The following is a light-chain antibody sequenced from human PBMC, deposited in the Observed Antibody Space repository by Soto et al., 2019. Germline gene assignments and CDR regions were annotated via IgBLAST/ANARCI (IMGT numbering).Light chain of an antibody. Sequence: QSALTQPASVSGAPGQSITISCTGTSSDVGGYNYVSWYQQHPGQAPKHMIYDVSNRPSGVSNRFSGSKSGNTASLTISGLQAEDDADYDCSSYISSSSYVCGTGTKLTVL. J-gene: IGLJ1*01. CDR3: SSYISSSSYV. CDR1: SSDVGGYNY. CDR2: DVS. V-gene: IGLV2-14*01.